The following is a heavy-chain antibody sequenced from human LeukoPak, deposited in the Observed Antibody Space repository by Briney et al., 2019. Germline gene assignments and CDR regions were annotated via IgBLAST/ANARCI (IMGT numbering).Heavy chain of an antibody. CDR1: GYSFTSYW. CDR3: ARLIAVAGLYYFDY. V-gene: IGHV5-51*01. J-gene: IGHJ4*02. Sequence: GESLKVSCKGSGYSFTSYWIGWVRQMPGKGLEWMGIIYPGDSDTRYSPSFQGQVTISADKSISTAYLRWSSLKASDTAMYYCARLIAVAGLYYFDYWGQGTLVTVSS. CDR2: IYPGDSDT. D-gene: IGHD6-19*01.